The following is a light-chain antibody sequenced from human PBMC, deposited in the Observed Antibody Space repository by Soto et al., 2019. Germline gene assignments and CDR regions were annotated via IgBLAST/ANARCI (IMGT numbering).Light chain of an antibody. Sequence: RVMTQSPATLSVSPGESVTLSCRASQSVSSNLAWYQQRPGQPLRLLISGASTRATGIPARFSGSGSGTEFTLTISSLQSEDFAVYYCQQYNNWPPWTFGQGTKVEV. CDR1: QSVSSN. CDR3: QQYNNWPPWT. V-gene: IGKV3-15*01. J-gene: IGKJ1*01. CDR2: GAS.